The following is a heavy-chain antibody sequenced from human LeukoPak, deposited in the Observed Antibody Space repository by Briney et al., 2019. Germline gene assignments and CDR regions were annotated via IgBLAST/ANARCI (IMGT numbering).Heavy chain of an antibody. CDR3: ARGFTIFGVVISPGYMDV. D-gene: IGHD3-3*01. CDR1: GGSISSSSYY. V-gene: IGHV4-39*07. CDR2: IYYSGST. J-gene: IGHJ6*03. Sequence: SETLSLTCTVSGGSISSSSYYWGWIRQPPGKGLEWIGSIYYSGSTYYNPSLKSRVTISVDTSKNQFSLKLSSVTAADTAVYYCARGFTIFGVVISPGYMDVWGKGTTVTVSS.